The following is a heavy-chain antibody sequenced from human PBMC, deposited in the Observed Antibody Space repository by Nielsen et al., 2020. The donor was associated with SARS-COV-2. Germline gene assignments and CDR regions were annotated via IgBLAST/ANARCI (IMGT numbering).Heavy chain of an antibody. V-gene: IGHV3-23*01. J-gene: IGHJ6*02. D-gene: IGHD3-10*01. Sequence: GESLKISCAASGFTFTSHAMTWVRQAPGKGLEWVSGISSGSGDHTYYADSVKGRFTISRDSSQNTLYLHMNSLGAEDTAVYFCARVPTVGSLSYYYYGMDVWSQGTTVTVSS. CDR3: ARVPTVGSLSYYYYGMDV. CDR2: ISSGSGDHT. CDR1: GFTFTSHA.